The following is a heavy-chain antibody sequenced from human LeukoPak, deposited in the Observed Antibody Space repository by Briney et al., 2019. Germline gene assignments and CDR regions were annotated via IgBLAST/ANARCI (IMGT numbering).Heavy chain of an antibody. J-gene: IGHJ6*02. V-gene: IGHV3-33*01. CDR3: ARDLWSGYYSPNYYYGMDV. Sequence: GGSLRLSCAASGFTFSSYGMHWVRQAPGKGLEWVAVIWYDGSNKYYADSVKGRFTISRDNSKNTLYLQMNSLRAEDTAVYYCARDLWSGYYSPNYYYGMDVWGQGTTVTVSS. CDR2: IWYDGSNK. CDR1: GFTFSSYG. D-gene: IGHD3-3*01.